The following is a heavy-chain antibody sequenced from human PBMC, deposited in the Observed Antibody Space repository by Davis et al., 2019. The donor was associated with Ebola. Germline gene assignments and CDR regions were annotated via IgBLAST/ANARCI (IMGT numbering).Heavy chain of an antibody. J-gene: IGHJ1*01. CDR1: GFTFGDYA. D-gene: IGHD2-2*01. V-gene: IGHV3-49*03. CDR2: IRSKAYGGTT. CDR3: TRSKGCSSTSCFEYFQH. Sequence: PGGSLRLSCTASGFTFGDYAMSWFRQAPGKGLEWVGFIRSKAYGGTTEYAASVKGRFTISRDDSKSIAYLQMNSLKTEDTAVYYCTRSKGCSSTSCFEYFQHWGQGTLVTVSS.